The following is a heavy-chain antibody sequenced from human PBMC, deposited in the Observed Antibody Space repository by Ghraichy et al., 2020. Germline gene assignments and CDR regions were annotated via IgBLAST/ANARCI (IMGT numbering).Heavy chain of an antibody. CDR2: IIPIFHTS. V-gene: IGHV1-69*13. CDR3: ARGGTHCSGGRCYAQAGMDV. D-gene: IGHD2-15*01. CDR1: GDTFNTYA. J-gene: IGHJ6*02. Sequence: SVKVSCKASGDTFNTYAFNWVRQAPGQGLEWMGGIIPIFHTSNYAQNFQGRVTITADESTSTAYMELNSLRSEDTAVYYCARGGTHCSGGRCYAQAGMDVWGQGTTVTVSS.